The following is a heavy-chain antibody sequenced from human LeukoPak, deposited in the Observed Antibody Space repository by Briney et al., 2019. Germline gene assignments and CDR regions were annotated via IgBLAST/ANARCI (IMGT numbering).Heavy chain of an antibody. CDR1: GFTFSNYV. CDR2: IGTSGGDI. CDR3: ARDPNWGSGY. Sequence: GGSLRLSCAASGFTFSNYVMIWVRQAPGKGLEWVSIIGTSGGDIHYADSVKGRFSISRDNSKNTLSLQMNSLRVDDMAVYYCARDPNWGSGYWGQGTLVTVSS. D-gene: IGHD7-27*01. J-gene: IGHJ4*02. V-gene: IGHV3-23*01.